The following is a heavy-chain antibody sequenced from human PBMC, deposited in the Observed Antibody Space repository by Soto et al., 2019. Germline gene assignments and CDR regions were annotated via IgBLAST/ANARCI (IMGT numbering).Heavy chain of an antibody. Sequence: QVQLVQSGAEVKKPGASVKVSCRAPGYTFSNDDINWVRQATGQGLEWMGWLNTNTGNTGYAQKFQGRVTMTRKTSISTVYTELSSLRFEDTAVYFCARGAGWLDFDSWGQGTLVTVSA. CDR3: ARGAGWLDFDS. D-gene: IGHD5-12*01. J-gene: IGHJ4*02. CDR1: GYTFSNDD. CDR2: LNTNTGNT. V-gene: IGHV1-8*01.